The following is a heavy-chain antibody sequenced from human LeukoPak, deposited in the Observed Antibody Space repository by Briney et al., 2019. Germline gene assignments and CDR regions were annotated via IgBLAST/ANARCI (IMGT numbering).Heavy chain of an antibody. D-gene: IGHD6-19*01. V-gene: IGHV3-23*01. J-gene: IGHJ6*02. CDR2: ISGSGGST. CDR3: ARVLRIAVAAYGMDV. Sequence: GGSLRLSCAASGFTFSSYAMSWVRQAPGKGLEWVSAISGSGGSTYYADSVKGRFTISRDNSKNTLYLQMNSLRAEDTAVYYCARVLRIAVAAYGMDVGAQGPAVTVSS. CDR1: GFTFSSYA.